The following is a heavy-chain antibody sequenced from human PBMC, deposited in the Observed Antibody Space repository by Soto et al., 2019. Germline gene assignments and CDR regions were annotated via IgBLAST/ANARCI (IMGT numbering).Heavy chain of an antibody. Sequence: ASVKVSCKASGYTFTSYYMHWVRQAPGQGLEWMGIINPSGGSTSYAQKFQGRVTMTRDTSTSTAYMDLQMNSLRAEDTAVYYCAKVGPYDSGSYMFRYNWFGPWGPGTLVTVSS. V-gene: IGHV1-46*01. CDR3: AKVGPYDSGSYMFRYNWFGP. J-gene: IGHJ5*02. CDR2: INPSGGST. D-gene: IGHD3-10*01. CDR1: GYTFTSYY.